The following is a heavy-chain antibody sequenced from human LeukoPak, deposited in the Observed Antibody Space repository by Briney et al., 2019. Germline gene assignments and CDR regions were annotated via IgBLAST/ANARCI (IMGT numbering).Heavy chain of an antibody. CDR1: GYTFTSYG. CDR3: ARYDILTGYYGMDV. V-gene: IGHV1-18*01. CDR2: ISAYNGNT. J-gene: IGHJ6*02. D-gene: IGHD3-9*01. Sequence: GASVKVSCKTSGYTFTSYGISWVRQAPGQGVEWMGWISAYNGNTNYAQKLQGRVTMTTDTSTSTAYMELRSLRSDDTAVYYCARYDILTGYYGMDVWGQGTTVTVSS.